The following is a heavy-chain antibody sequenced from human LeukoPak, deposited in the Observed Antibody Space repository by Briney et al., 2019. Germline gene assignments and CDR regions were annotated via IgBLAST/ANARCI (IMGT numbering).Heavy chain of an antibody. CDR2: IYYSGST. CDR1: GESFSNYY. Sequence: PSETLSLTCAVYGESFSNYYWSWIRQPPGKGLEWIGYIYYSGSTNYNPSLKSRVTISVDTSKNQFSLKLSSVTAADTAVYYCARVRGGYYDSSGYSTEPFDYWGQGTLVTVSS. V-gene: IGHV4-59*01. CDR3: ARVRGGYYDSSGYSTEPFDY. J-gene: IGHJ4*02. D-gene: IGHD3-22*01.